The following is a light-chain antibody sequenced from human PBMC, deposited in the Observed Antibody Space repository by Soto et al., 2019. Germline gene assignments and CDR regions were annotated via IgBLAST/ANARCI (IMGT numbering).Light chain of an antibody. CDR2: GAS. CDR3: QQYGSSPTT. CDR1: QSVSSSY. V-gene: IGKV3-20*01. J-gene: IGKJ5*01. Sequence: EIVLTQSPGTLSLSPGERATLSCRASQSVSSSYLAWYQQTPGQAPRLLIYGASSRATGIPDRFSGSGSGTDFTLTISRLEPEDCAVYYCQQYGSSPTTFGQGTRLEIK.